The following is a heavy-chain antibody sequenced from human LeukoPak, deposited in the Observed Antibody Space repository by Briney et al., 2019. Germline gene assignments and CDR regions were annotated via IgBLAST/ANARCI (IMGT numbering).Heavy chain of an antibody. CDR2: INPNSGGT. Sequence: ASVKVSXKASGYTFTGYYMHWVRQAPGQGLEWMGWINPNSGGTNYAQKFQGRVTMTRDTSISTAYMELSRLRSDDTAVYYCARAIAAAGTDWFDPWGQGTLVTVSS. CDR3: ARAIAAAGTDWFDP. J-gene: IGHJ5*02. CDR1: GYTFTGYY. D-gene: IGHD6-13*01. V-gene: IGHV1-2*02.